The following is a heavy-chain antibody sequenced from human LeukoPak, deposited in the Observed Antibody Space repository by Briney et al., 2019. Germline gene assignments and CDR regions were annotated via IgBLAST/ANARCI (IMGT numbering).Heavy chain of an antibody. Sequence: SETLSLTCTVSGGSISSSSYYWGWIRQPPGKGLKWIGSIYYSGSTYYNPSLKSRVTISVDTSKNQFSLKLSSVTAADTAVYYCARVEGVANFDYWGQGTLVTVSS. J-gene: IGHJ4*02. CDR3: ARVEGVANFDY. CDR2: IYYSGST. CDR1: GGSISSSSYY. D-gene: IGHD3-3*01. V-gene: IGHV4-39*07.